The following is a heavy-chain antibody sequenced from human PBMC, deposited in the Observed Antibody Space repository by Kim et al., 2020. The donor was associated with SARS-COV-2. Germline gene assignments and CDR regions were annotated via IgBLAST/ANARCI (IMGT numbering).Heavy chain of an antibody. J-gene: IGHJ3*02. CDR1: GGSISSGGYY. Sequence: SETLSLTCTFSGGSISSGGYYWSWIRQHPVKGLEWIGYIYSSGSTYYNPSLKSRVTISVDTSKNQFSLKLSSVTAADTAVYYCARVLIAAFDIWGQGTMVTVSS. D-gene: IGHD2-8*01. CDR3: ARVLIAAFDI. V-gene: IGHV4-31*03. CDR2: IYSSGST.